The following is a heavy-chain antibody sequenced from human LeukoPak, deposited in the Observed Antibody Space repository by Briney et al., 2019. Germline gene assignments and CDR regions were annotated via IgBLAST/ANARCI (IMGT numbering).Heavy chain of an antibody. V-gene: IGHV1-8*01. D-gene: IGHD6-13*01. CDR2: MNPNSGNT. Sequence: ASVKVSCKASGYTFTSYDINWVRLAPGQGLEWMGWMNPNSGNTGYAQKFQGRVTMTRNTSISTAYMELSSLRSEDTAVYYCGIAAAGSYYFDYWGQGTLVTVSS. CDR1: GYTFTSYD. CDR3: GIAAAGSYYFDY. J-gene: IGHJ4*02.